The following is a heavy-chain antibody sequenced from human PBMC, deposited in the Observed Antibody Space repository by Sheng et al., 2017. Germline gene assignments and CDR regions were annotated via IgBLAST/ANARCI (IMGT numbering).Heavy chain of an antibody. D-gene: IGHD3-9*01. CDR1: GYTFTSYG. V-gene: IGHV1-18*01. Sequence: QVQLVQSGAEVKKSGASVKVSCKASGYTFTSYGISWVRQAPGQGLEWMGWISAYNGNTNYAQKLKGRVTMTTDTSTSTAYMELRSLRSDDTAVYYCASQLRYFDWLSADAFDIWGQGTMVTVSS. J-gene: IGHJ3*02. CDR2: ISAYNGNT. CDR3: ASQLRYFDWLSADAFDI.